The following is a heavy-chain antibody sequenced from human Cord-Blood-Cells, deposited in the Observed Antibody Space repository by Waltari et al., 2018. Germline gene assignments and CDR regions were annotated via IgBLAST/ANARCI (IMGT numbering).Heavy chain of an antibody. CDR2: IYYSWST. D-gene: IGHD3-3*01. Sequence: QLQLQESGPGLVKPSETLSLTCPVPGGSISSSSYYWGWTRQPPGRGMEWIGSIYYSWSTYYNPSLKSRVTISVDTSKNQFSLKLSSVTAADTAVYYCARTPRSDFWSGYEYFQHWGQGTLVTVSS. CDR3: ARTPRSDFWSGYEYFQH. CDR1: GGSISSSSYY. V-gene: IGHV4-39*01. J-gene: IGHJ1*01.